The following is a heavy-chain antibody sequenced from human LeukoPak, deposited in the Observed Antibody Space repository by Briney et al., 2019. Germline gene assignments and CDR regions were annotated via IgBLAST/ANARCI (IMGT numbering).Heavy chain of an antibody. CDR1: GFTFSSYG. J-gene: IGHJ4*02. V-gene: IGHV3-30*18. Sequence: QPGRSLRLSCAASGFTFSSYGMHWVRQAPGKGLEWVAVIPYDGSNKYYADSVKGRFTISRDKSKNTLYLQMNSLRAEDTAVYYCAKADYSSSWYQTGWGGYFDYWGQGTLVTVSS. D-gene: IGHD6-13*01. CDR2: IPYDGSNK. CDR3: AKADYSSSWYQTGWGGYFDY.